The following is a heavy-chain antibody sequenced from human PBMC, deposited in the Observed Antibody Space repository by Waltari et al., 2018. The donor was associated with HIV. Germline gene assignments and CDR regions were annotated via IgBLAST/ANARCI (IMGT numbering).Heavy chain of an antibody. D-gene: IGHD3-10*01. CDR1: GGTFSSYA. CDR2: IIPIFGTA. Sequence: QVQLVQSGAEVKKPGSSVKVSCKASGGTFSSYAISWVRQAPGQGLEWMGGIIPIFGTANYAQKFQGRVTITADESTSTAYMELSSLRSEDTAVYYCARDNYITMVRGVIPSYWFDPWGQGTLVTVSS. CDR3: ARDNYITMVRGVIPSYWFDP. V-gene: IGHV1-69*01. J-gene: IGHJ5*02.